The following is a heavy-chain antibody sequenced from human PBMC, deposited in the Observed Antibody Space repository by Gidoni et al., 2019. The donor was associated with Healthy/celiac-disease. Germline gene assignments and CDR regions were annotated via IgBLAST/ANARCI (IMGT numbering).Heavy chain of an antibody. D-gene: IGHD3-22*01. CDR1: GGSISSGGYS. Sequence: QLQLQESGSGLVKPSQTLSLTCAVSGGSISSGGYSWSWIRQPPGKGLEWIGYIYHSGSTYYNPSLKSRVTISVDRSKNQFSLKLSSVTAADTAVYYCARAGYDSNGPYYFDYWGQGTLVTVSS. CDR3: ARAGYDSNGPYYFDY. CDR2: IYHSGST. V-gene: IGHV4-30-2*01. J-gene: IGHJ4*02.